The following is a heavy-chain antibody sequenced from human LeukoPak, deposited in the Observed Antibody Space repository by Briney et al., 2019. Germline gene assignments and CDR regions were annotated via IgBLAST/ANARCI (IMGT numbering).Heavy chain of an antibody. CDR2: ISGSGGST. V-gene: IGHV3-23*01. D-gene: IGHD3-3*01. CDR1: GFTFSSYA. CDR3: AAPSDDSTIFYHY. J-gene: IGHJ4*02. Sequence: PGGSLRLSCAASGFTFSSYAMSWVRQAPGKGLEWVSAISGSGGSTYYADSVKGRFTISRDNSKNTLYLQMNSLRAEDTAAYYCAAPSDDSTIFYHYWGQGTLVTVSS.